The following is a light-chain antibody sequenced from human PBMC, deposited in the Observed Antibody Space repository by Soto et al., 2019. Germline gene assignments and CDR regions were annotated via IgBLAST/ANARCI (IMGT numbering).Light chain of an antibody. CDR1: QTVSSTY. V-gene: IGKV3-20*01. CDR2: GAS. Sequence: EVVLTQSPGTLSLSPGERATLSCRASQTVSSTYVAWYQQKPGQAPRLLIYGASSRATGIPDRFSGSGSGTDFTLTISRLEPEDFAVYYCQQYGSSPRTCGQGTNLEIK. J-gene: IGKJ2*02. CDR3: QQYGSSPRT.